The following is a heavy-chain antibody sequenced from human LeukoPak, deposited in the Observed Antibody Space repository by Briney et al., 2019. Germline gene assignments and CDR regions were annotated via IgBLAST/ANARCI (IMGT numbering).Heavy chain of an antibody. V-gene: IGHV1-69*13. CDR2: IIPIFGTA. CDR1: GGTFSSYA. J-gene: IGHJ6*02. D-gene: IGHD3-3*01. Sequence: SVKVSCKDSGGTFSSYAISWVRQAPGQGLEWMGGIIPIFGTANYAQKFQGRVTITADESTSTAYMELSSLRSEDTAVYYCARSYDFWSGYYSRDYYYGMDVWGQGTTVTVSS. CDR3: ARSYDFWSGYYSRDYYYGMDV.